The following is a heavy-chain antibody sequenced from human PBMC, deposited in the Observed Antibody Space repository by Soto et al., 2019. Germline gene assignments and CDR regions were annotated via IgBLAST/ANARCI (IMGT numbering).Heavy chain of an antibody. D-gene: IGHD5-12*01. Sequence: SETLSLTCAVYGGSFSGYYWSWIRQPPGKGLEWIGEINHSGSTNYNPSLKSRVTISVDTSKNQFSLKLSSVTAADTAVYYCASRQTMATTKRYYFDYWGQGTLVTVSS. J-gene: IGHJ4*02. CDR3: ASRQTMATTKRYYFDY. CDR2: INHSGST. CDR1: GGSFSGYY. V-gene: IGHV4-34*01.